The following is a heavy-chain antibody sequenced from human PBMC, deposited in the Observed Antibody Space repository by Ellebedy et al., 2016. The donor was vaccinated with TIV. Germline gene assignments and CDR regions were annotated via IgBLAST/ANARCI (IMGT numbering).Heavy chain of an antibody. J-gene: IGHJ3*01. CDR2: IYPGDSDT. CDR1: GYDFTDYW. CDR3: ARHLGGGMAAHAFDF. Sequence: GESLKISCKVSGYDFTDYWIGWVRQMPGKGLESMGIIYPGDSDTRYSPSFEGQVTISADKSITTAYLEWSSLKASDTAIYYWARHLGGGMAAHAFDFWGQGTMLTVSS. D-gene: IGHD3-16*01. V-gene: IGHV5-51*01.